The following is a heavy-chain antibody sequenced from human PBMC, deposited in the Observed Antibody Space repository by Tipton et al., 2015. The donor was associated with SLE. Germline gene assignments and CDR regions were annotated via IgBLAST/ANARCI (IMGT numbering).Heavy chain of an antibody. CDR3: ARVGSSWYLDAFDI. CDR1: DGSISSYY. J-gene: IGHJ3*02. D-gene: IGHD6-13*01. CDR2: IYYSGST. V-gene: IGHV4-59*01. Sequence: TLSLTCTVSDGSISSYYWSWIRQPPGKGLEWIGYIYYSGSTNYNPSLKSRVTISVDTSKNQFSLKLSSVTAADTAVYYYARVGSSWYLDAFDIWGQGTMVTVSS.